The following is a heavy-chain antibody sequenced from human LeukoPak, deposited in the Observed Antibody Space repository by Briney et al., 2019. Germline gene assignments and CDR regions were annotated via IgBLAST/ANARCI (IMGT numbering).Heavy chain of an antibody. CDR3: ARDATVGGTSFDY. Sequence: GGSLRLSCAASGFTFTSYSMNWVRQAPGKGLEWVSTISSSSSYIYYADSVKGRFTISRDNAKNSLYLQVNSLRAEDTAVYYCARDATVGGTSFDYGGQGTLVTVSS. CDR2: ISSSSSYI. D-gene: IGHD1-26*01. V-gene: IGHV3-21*01. CDR1: GFTFTSYS. J-gene: IGHJ4*02.